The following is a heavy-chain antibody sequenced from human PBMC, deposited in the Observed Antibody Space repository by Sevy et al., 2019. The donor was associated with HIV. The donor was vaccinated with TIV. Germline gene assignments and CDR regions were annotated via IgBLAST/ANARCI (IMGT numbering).Heavy chain of an antibody. CDR1: GFTFNDYN. CDR2: ISTSTSTTTI. Sequence: GGSLRLSCAASGFTFNDYNVSWIRQAPGKGLEWVSYISTSTSTTTIYYADSVKGRFTISRDNAKNSIYLQMNSLRVDDTAVYYCARAAGWFDAWGQGTLVTVSS. J-gene: IGHJ5*02. V-gene: IGHV3-11*01. CDR3: ARAAGWFDA.